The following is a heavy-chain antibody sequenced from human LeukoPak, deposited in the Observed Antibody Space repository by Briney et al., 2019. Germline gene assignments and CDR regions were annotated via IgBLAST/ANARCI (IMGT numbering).Heavy chain of an antibody. CDR3: ARANGYDYIWGSYPDY. V-gene: IGHV1-69*13. D-gene: IGHD3-16*02. CDR2: IIPIFGTA. CDR1: GGTFSSYA. J-gene: IGHJ4*02. Sequence: SVKVSCKASGGTFSSYAISWVRQAPGQGLEWMGGIIPIFGTANYAQKFQGRVTITADESTSTAYMELRSLRSDDTAVYYCARANGYDYIWGSYPDYWGQGTLVTVSS.